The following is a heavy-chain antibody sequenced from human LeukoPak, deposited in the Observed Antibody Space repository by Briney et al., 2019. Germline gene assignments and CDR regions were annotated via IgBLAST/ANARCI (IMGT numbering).Heavy chain of an antibody. CDR3: AKGEYYDILTGPDY. CDR1: GFTFDDYA. D-gene: IGHD3-9*01. Sequence: GGSLRLSCAASGFTFDDYAMHWVRQAPGKGLEWVSGISWNSGSIGYADSVKGRFTISRDNAKNSLYLQMNSLRAKDTALYYCAKGEYYDILTGPDYWGQGTLVTVSS. J-gene: IGHJ4*02. V-gene: IGHV3-9*01. CDR2: ISWNSGSI.